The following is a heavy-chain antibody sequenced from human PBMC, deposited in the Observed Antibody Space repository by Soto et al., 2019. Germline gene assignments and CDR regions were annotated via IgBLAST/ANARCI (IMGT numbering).Heavy chain of an antibody. CDR1: GFTFSSYA. D-gene: IGHD3-22*01. Sequence: AGGSLRLSCAASGFTFSSYAMSWVRQAPGKGLEWVSAISGSGGSTYYADSVKGRFTISRDNSKNTLYLQMNSLRAEDTAVYYCAKAVSYSSGYGNYYYYYGMDVWGQGTTVTVSS. CDR3: AKAVSYSSGYGNYYYYYGMDV. J-gene: IGHJ6*02. CDR2: ISGSGGST. V-gene: IGHV3-23*01.